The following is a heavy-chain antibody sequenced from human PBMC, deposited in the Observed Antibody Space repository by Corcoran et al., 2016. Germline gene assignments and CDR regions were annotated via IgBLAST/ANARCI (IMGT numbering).Heavy chain of an antibody. CDR2: ISSSSRYI. CDR3: ARDGLLEWLLFDY. V-gene: IGHV3-21*01. J-gene: IGHJ4*02. D-gene: IGHD3-3*01. Sequence: EVQLVESGGGLVKPGGSLRLSCAASGFTFSSYSMNWVRQAPGKGLEWVSSISSSSRYIYYADSVKGRFTISRDNAKNSLYLQMNSLRAEDTAVYYCARDGLLEWLLFDYWGQGTLVTVSS. CDR1: GFTFSSYS.